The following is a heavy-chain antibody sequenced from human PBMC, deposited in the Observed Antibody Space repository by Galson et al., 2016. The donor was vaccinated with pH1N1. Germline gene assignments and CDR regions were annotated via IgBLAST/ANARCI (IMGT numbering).Heavy chain of an antibody. CDR1: GFTFTSYA. V-gene: IGHV3-30*04. CDR2: ILYDGTNE. Sequence: LRLSCAASGFTFTSYAMHWVRQAPGKGLEWVAVILYDGTNEYYADSVKGRFTISRDKTQSTVYLQINSLRTEDTAVYYCARDSEYSGHEGFHWAQGTLVIVSS. J-gene: IGHJ4*02. CDR3: ARDSEYSGHEGFH. D-gene: IGHD5-12*01.